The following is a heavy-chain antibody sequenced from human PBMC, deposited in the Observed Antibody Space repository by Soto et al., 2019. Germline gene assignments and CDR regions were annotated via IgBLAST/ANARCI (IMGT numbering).Heavy chain of an antibody. V-gene: IGHV3-73*01. CDR3: TRHLPDIVVVPASDGMDV. CDR1: GFTFSGSA. CDR2: IRSKANSYAT. D-gene: IGHD2-2*01. Sequence: GGSLRLSCAASGFTFSGSAMHWVRQASGKGLEWVGRIRSKANSYATAYAASVKGRFTISRDDSKNTAYLQMNSLKTEDTAVYYCTRHLPDIVVVPASDGMDVWGQGTTLTVSS. J-gene: IGHJ6*02.